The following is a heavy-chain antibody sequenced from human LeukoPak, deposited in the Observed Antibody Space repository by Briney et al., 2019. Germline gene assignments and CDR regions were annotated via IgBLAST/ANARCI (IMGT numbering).Heavy chain of an antibody. CDR1: GFTFDDYA. D-gene: IGHD5-24*01. CDR2: INWNSDSI. V-gene: IGHV3-9*01. Sequence: PGRSLRLSCAVSGFTFDDYAMHWVRQVPGKGLEWVSGINWNSDSIGYADSVKGRFTISRDNAENSLYLQMNSLRAEDTALYYCAKENRWLQFGDWGQGTLVTVSS. CDR3: AKENRWLQFGD. J-gene: IGHJ4*02.